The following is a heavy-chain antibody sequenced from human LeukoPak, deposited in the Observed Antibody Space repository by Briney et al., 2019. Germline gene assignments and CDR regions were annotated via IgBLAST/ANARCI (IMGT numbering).Heavy chain of an antibody. CDR1: GGSISSYY. CDR2: IYSTGTT. CDR3: ARSPRYCSGGSCYPYYFDY. D-gene: IGHD2-15*01. Sequence: PSETLSLTCTVSGGSISSYYWSWIRQPAGRGLEWIGHIYSTGTTNYNPSPKSRVTISVDTSKNQFSLKLSSVTAADTAVYYCARSPRYCSGGSCYPYYFDYWGQGTLVTVSS. J-gene: IGHJ4*02. V-gene: IGHV4-4*07.